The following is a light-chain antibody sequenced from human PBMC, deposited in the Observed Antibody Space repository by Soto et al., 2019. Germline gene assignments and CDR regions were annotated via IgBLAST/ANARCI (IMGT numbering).Light chain of an antibody. CDR2: DAS. CDR1: QNIDRW. CDR3: QQYTAYH. V-gene: IGKV1-5*01. J-gene: IGKJ3*01. Sequence: DIQMTQSPSTLSASVGYIVTITCRTSQNIDRWLAWYQQRPGKAPQLLIYDASTLESGVPSRFSGSGSGTEFALTITSLQPEDFGTYYCQQYTAYHFGPGTKVDIK.